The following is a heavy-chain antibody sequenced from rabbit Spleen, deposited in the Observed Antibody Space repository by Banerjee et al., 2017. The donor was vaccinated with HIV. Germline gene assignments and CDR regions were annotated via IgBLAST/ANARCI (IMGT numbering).Heavy chain of an antibody. V-gene: IGHV1S40*01. Sequence: QSLEESGGDLVKPGTSLTLTCTASGFSFISGYYMCWVRQAPGKGLEWIACIDSGSSGFSYFASWAKGRFTISKTSSTTVTLQMTSLTAADTATYFCARDLVAVIGWNFNLWGPGTLVTVS. CDR1: GFSFISGYY. D-gene: IGHD1-1*01. CDR3: ARDLVAVIGWNFNL. CDR2: IDSGSSGFS. J-gene: IGHJ4*01.